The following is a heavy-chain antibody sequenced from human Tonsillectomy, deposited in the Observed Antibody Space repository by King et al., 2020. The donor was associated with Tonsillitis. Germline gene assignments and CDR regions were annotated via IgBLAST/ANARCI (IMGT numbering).Heavy chain of an antibody. V-gene: IGHV4-39*01. Sequence: QLQESGPGLVKPSETLSLTCSVSGGSISSSNYYWGWIRQPPGKGLEWIGNIYYSGSTYYNPSLKSRVTISVDTSKNQFSLKLTSVTAADTAVYYCARHGEVPVAGNLPFDYWGQGTLVTVSS. CDR3: ARHGEVPVAGNLPFDY. D-gene: IGHD2-2*01. CDR2: IYYSGST. CDR1: GGSISSSNYY. J-gene: IGHJ4*02.